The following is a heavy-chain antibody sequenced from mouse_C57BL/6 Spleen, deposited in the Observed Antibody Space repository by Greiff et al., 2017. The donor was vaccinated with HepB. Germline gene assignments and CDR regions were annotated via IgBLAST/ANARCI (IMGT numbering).Heavy chain of an antibody. CDR1: GFTFSSYA. CDR3: TRDLDDYEGYYYAIDY. D-gene: IGHD2-4*01. V-gene: IGHV5-9-1*02. Sequence: EVQLVESGEGLVKPGGSLKLSCAASGFTFSSYAMSWVRQTPEKRLEWVAYISSGGDYIYYADTVKGRFTISRDNARNTMYLQMSSLKSEDTAMYYCTRDLDDYEGYYYAIDYWGQGTSVTVSS. J-gene: IGHJ4*01. CDR2: ISSGGDYI.